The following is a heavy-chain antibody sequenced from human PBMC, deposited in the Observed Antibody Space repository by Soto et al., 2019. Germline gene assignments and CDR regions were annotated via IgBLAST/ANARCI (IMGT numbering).Heavy chain of an antibody. CDR2: IYRGGST. Sequence: EVQLVESGGGLVQPGGSLKLSCAASGFTVSSNSMSWVRQAPGRGLEWVSVIYRGGSTYYADSVKGRFTISIVNSKTTLYLPVNSLSAEDTAVYYGARDRLTTRPDGGQGTLVTVSS. CDR3: ARDRLTTRPD. J-gene: IGHJ4*02. V-gene: IGHV3-66*01. D-gene: IGHD4-17*01. CDR1: GFTVSSNS.